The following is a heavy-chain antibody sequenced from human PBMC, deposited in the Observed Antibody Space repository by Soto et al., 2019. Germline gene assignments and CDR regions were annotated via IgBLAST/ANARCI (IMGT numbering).Heavy chain of an antibody. V-gene: IGHV4-39*01. CDR2: IYYTGRT. J-gene: IGHJ4*02. Sequence: QLQLQESGPGLVKPSETLSLTCTVSGGSISGSSYYWGWIRQPPGKGLEWIGAIYYTGRTYYKPYLKSRVTISVDTSKNQFSLKLNSVSAADTAVYYCASGGEGSIAVAGWGQGTLVTVSS. CDR1: GGSISGSSYY. D-gene: IGHD6-19*01. CDR3: ASGGEGSIAVAG.